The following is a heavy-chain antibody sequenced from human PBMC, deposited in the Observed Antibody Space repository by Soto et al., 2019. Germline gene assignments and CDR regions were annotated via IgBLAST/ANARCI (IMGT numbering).Heavy chain of an antibody. J-gene: IGHJ5*02. CDR3: ARAGSTIAAAGRDNWFDP. CDR2: ISAYNGNT. Sequence: ASVKVSCQASGYTFTRHGISWGRQAPGQRVEWMGWISAYNGNTNYAQRLQGRVTMTTDTSTSTAYMELRSLRSDDTAVYYCARAGSTIAAAGRDNWFDPWGQGTLVTVSS. D-gene: IGHD6-13*01. CDR1: GYTFTRHG. V-gene: IGHV1-18*01.